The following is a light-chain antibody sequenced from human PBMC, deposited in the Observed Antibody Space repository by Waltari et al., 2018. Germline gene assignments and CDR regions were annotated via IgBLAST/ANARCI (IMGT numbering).Light chain of an antibody. J-gene: IGKJ1*01. CDR1: QSVASSY. CDR2: GTS. Sequence: EFVLTQSPGTLSLAPGDGATLSCRASQSVASSYLAWYQQKSGQAPKLLIYGTSNRATGIPDRFRGSGSGTDFTLTISRLEPEDSAVYYCQHFGDSPPSWTFGQGTKVEIK. V-gene: IGKV3-20*01. CDR3: QHFGDSPPSWT.